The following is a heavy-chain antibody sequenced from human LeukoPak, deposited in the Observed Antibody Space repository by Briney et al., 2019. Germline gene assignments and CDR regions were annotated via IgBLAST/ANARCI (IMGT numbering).Heavy chain of an antibody. CDR2: IYFSGST. Sequence: PSETLSLTCLVSGASSSSADHYWTWIRQPPGKGLEWVGYIYFSGSTYYNPSLKSRVTISVDTSKNQFSLKLSSVTAADTAVYYCARVGYYDSSGYYYFDYWGQGTLVTVSS. CDR3: ARVGYYDSSGYYYFDY. CDR1: GASSSSADHY. D-gene: IGHD3-22*01. J-gene: IGHJ4*02. V-gene: IGHV4-61*08.